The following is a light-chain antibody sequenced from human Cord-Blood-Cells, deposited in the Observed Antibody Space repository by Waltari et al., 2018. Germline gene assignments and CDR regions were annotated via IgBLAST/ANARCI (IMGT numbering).Light chain of an antibody. J-gene: IGKJ4*01. Sequence: IVLTQSPAAVSLSPGPSATLACRAHPRGSSYLAWYQQKPGQAPRLLIYDASNRATGIPARFSGSGSGTDFTLTISSLEPEDFAVYYCQQRSSSPLTFGRGTKVEIK. V-gene: IGKV3-11*01. CDR2: DAS. CDR3: QQRSSSPLT. CDR1: PRGSSY.